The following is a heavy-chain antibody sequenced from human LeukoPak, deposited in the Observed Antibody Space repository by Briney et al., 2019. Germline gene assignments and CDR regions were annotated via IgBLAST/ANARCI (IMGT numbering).Heavy chain of an antibody. CDR1: GGSFSGYY. J-gene: IGHJ3*02. V-gene: IGHV4-34*01. Sequence: SETLSLTCAVYGGSFSGYYRSWIRQPPGKGLEWIGEINHSGSTNYNPSLKSRVTISVDTSKNQFSLKLSSVTAADTAVYYCARPQTYDFWSGYYSRDAFDIWGQGTMVTVSS. CDR2: INHSGST. CDR3: ARPQTYDFWSGYYSRDAFDI. D-gene: IGHD3-3*01.